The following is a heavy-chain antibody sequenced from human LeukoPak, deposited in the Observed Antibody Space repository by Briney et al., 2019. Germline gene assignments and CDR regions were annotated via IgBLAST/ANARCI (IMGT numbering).Heavy chain of an antibody. V-gene: IGHV1-18*04. Sequence: ASVKISCKASGYTFTDYYMRWVRQAPGQGLEWMGWISAYNGNTNYAQKLQGRVTMTTDTSTSTAYMELRSLRSDDTAVYFCARDWGDGYNSFDYWGQGTLVTVSS. J-gene: IGHJ4*02. CDR3: ARDWGDGYNSFDY. CDR2: ISAYNGNT. CDR1: GYTFTDYY. D-gene: IGHD5-24*01.